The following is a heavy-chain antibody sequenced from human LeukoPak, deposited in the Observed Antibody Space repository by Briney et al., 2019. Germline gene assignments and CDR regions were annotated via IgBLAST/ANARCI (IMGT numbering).Heavy chain of an antibody. Sequence: GGSLRLSCAASGFTFSSYAMHWVRQAPGKGLEYVSAISSNGGSTYYANSVKGRFTISRDNSKNTLYLQMGSLRAEDMAVYYCAKLSGYDYYFDYWGQGTLVTVSS. V-gene: IGHV3-64*01. CDR2: ISSNGGST. D-gene: IGHD5-12*01. J-gene: IGHJ4*02. CDR1: GFTFSSYA. CDR3: AKLSGYDYYFDY.